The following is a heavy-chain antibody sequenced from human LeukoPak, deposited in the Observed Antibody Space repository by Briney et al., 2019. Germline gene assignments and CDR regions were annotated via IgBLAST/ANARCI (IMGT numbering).Heavy chain of an antibody. J-gene: IGHJ4*02. CDR2: ISNSGGGT. V-gene: IGHV3-23*01. D-gene: IGHD2-15*01. Sequence: PGGSLRLSCAASGFTFSSYAMTWVRQAPGKGREWVSAISNSGGGTYYADSVKGRFTISRDNSKNTLYLQMNSLRAEDTAVYFCAKEFGSGYFDYWGQGTLVTVSS. CDR1: GFTFSSYA. CDR3: AKEFGSGYFDY.